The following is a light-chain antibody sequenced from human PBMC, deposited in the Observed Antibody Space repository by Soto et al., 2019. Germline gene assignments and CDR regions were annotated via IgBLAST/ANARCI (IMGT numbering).Light chain of an antibody. CDR3: NSYTSSSTYV. Sequence: QSVLTQPASVSWSPGQSITISCTGTISDVGGNKFVSWYQQYPGKAPKLMLCDVSNRPSGVSNRFSGSKSGNTASLTISGLQAEDEADYYCNSYTSSSTYVFGTGTKVTVL. CDR2: DVS. J-gene: IGLJ1*01. CDR1: ISDVGGNKF. V-gene: IGLV2-14*03.